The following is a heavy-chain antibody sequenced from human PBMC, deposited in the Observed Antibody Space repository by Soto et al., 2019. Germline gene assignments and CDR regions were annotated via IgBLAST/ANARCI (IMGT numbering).Heavy chain of an antibody. CDR3: ATSGDSSSGHYYYGMDV. CDR2: IYNRGST. CDR1: GGSVSSGSYY. D-gene: IGHD6-13*01. Sequence: LSLTCTVSGGSVSSGSYYWSWIRQPPGKGLEWIGYIYNRGSTKYNPSLKSRVTISVDTSKNQFSLKLTSVTAADTALYYCATSGDSSSGHYYYGMDVWGQGITVTVS. J-gene: IGHJ6*02. V-gene: IGHV4-61*01.